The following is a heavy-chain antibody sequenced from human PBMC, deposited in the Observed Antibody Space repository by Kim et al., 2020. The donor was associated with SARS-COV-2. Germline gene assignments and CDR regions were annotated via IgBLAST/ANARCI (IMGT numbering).Heavy chain of an antibody. V-gene: IGHV1-69*04. Sequence: AKKFQGRVTITADKSTSTAYMELSSLRSEDKAVYYCARVGLGDYYYGMDVWGQGTTVTVSS. J-gene: IGHJ6*02. D-gene: IGHD3-10*01. CDR3: ARVGLGDYYYGMDV.